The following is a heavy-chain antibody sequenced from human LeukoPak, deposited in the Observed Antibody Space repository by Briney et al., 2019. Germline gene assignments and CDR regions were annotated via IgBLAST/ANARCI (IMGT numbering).Heavy chain of an antibody. CDR3: ANQPPTHVLLWFGDRDGYFDY. V-gene: IGHV3-23*01. CDR2: ISGSGGST. D-gene: IGHD3-10*01. Sequence: GGSLRLSCAASGFTFSSYAMSWVRQAPGKGLEWVSAISGSGGSTYYADSVKGRLTISRDNSKNTLYLQMNSLRAEDTAVYYCANQPPTHVLLWFGDRDGYFDYWGQGTLVTVSS. CDR1: GFTFSSYA. J-gene: IGHJ4*02.